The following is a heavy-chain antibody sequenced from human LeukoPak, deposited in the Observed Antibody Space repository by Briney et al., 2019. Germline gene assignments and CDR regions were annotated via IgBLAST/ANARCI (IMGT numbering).Heavy chain of an antibody. CDR2: IYHSGST. D-gene: IGHD5-18*01. Sequence: SETLSLTCTVSGDSISSGNYWGWIRQPPGKGLEWIGSIYHSGSTYYSPSLKSRVTISVDTSKNQFSLKLSSVTAADTAVYYCARGGYSYGSADYWGQGTLVTVSS. CDR3: ARGGYSYGSADY. J-gene: IGHJ4*02. CDR1: GDSISSGNY. V-gene: IGHV4-38-2*02.